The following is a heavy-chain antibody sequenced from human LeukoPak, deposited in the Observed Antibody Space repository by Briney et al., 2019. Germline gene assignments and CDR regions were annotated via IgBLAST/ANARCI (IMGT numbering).Heavy chain of an antibody. V-gene: IGHV3-66*01. CDR1: GFTVSNNY. J-gene: IGHJ4*02. CDR2: IYGGGST. D-gene: IGHD5-18*01. CDR3: ARDLGQLWLE. Sequence: GRSLRLSCAASGFTVSNNYMSWVRQAPGKGLEWVSVIYGGGSTYYADSVKGRFNISRDDSKNTLYLQMNSLRADGTAVYYCARDLGQLWLEWGQGTLVTVSS.